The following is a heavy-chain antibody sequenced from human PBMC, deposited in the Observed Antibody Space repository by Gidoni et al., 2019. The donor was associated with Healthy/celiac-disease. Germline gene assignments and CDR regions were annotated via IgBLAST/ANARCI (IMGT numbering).Heavy chain of an antibody. J-gene: IGHJ4*02. CDR2: ISGSGGST. V-gene: IGHV3-23*01. CDR1: GFTFSSYA. D-gene: IGHD6-19*01. Sequence: EVQLLASGGGLVQPGGSLRLSCAASGFTFSSYAMGWVRQAPGKGLEWVSAISGSGGSTYYADSVKGRFTISRDNSKNTLYLQMNSLRAEDTAVYYCATDKQWLVPFDYWGQGTLVTVSS. CDR3: ATDKQWLVPFDY.